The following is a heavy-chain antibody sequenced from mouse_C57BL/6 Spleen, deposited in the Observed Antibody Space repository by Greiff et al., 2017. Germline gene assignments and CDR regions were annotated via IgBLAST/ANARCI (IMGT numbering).Heavy chain of an antibody. Sequence: EVQRVESGPGMVKPSQSLSLTCTVTGYSITSGYDWHWIRHFPGNKLEWMGYISYSGSTNYNPSLKSRISITHDTSKNHFFLKLNSVTTEDTATYYCARGAYYSNSLDYWGQGTTLTVSS. CDR2: ISYSGST. J-gene: IGHJ2*01. V-gene: IGHV3-1*01. CDR3: ARGAYYSNSLDY. D-gene: IGHD2-5*01. CDR1: GYSITSGYD.